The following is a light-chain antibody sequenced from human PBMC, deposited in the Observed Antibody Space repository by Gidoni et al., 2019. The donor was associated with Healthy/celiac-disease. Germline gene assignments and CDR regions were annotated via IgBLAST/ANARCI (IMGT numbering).Light chain of an antibody. V-gene: IGKV1-33*01. CDR3: QQYDNLPWT. CDR1: QDISNY. CDR2: DAS. Sequence: DIQMTPSPSSLSASVGDRVTITCQASQDISNYLNWYQQKPGKAPKLLTYDASNFETGVPASFSGSGSGTDFTFTISSLQPEDIATYYCQQYDNLPWTFGQGTKLEIK. J-gene: IGKJ2*01.